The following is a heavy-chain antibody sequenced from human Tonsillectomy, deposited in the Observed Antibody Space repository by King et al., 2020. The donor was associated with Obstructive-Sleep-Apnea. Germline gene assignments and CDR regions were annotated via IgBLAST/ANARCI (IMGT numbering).Heavy chain of an antibody. J-gene: IGHJ4*02. CDR2: INRKPNGGKR. V-gene: IGHV3-15*05. CDR1: GFTFSNAW. Sequence: VQLVESGGGLVKPGGSLRLSCAASGFTFSNAWMNWVRQAPGKGLEVVGRINRKPNGGKRDYASPVKGRFTISRDDSKNTLYLQMNSLNTEDTAIYYCSTEDDWGQGTLVTVSS. CDR3: STEDD.